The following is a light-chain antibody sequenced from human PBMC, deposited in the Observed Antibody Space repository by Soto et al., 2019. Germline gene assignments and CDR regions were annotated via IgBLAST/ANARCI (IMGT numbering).Light chain of an antibody. CDR3: QQYGSSPEWT. V-gene: IGKV3-20*01. J-gene: IGKJ1*01. CDR1: QSVSSSD. CDR2: GAS. Sequence: EIVLTQSPRTLSLSPGEKATLSCRASQSVSSSDLAWYQQKPGQAPRLLIYGASSRATGIPDRFSGSGSGTDFTLTISRLEPEDFAVYYCQQYGSSPEWTFGQGSKVDIK.